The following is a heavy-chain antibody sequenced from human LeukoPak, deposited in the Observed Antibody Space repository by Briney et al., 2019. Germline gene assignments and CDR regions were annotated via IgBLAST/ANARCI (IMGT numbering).Heavy chain of an antibody. Sequence: SETLSLTCTVSGGSISSSSYYWGWIRQPPGKGLEWIGSIYYSGSTYYNPSLKSRVTISVDTSKNQFSLKLSSVTAADTAVYYCARRGDYSAFDIWGQGTMVTVSS. V-gene: IGHV4-39*01. J-gene: IGHJ3*02. D-gene: IGHD3-10*01. CDR1: GGSISSSSYY. CDR3: ARRGDYSAFDI. CDR2: IYYSGST.